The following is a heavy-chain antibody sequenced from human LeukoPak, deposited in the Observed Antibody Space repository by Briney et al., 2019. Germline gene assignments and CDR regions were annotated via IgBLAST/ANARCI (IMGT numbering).Heavy chain of an antibody. D-gene: IGHD1-26*01. CDR1: GFTFSSYW. J-gene: IGHJ6*02. Sequence: GGSLRLSCAASGFTFSSYWMHWVRQAPGKGLVWVSRINSDGSSTSYADSVKGRFTISRDNAKNTLYLQMNSLRAEDTAVYYCASATVGATFYYYGMDVWGQGTTVTVSS. V-gene: IGHV3-74*01. CDR2: INSDGSST. CDR3: ASATVGATFYYYGMDV.